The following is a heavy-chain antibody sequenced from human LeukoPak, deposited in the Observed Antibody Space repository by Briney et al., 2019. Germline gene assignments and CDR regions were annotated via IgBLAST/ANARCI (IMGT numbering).Heavy chain of an antibody. V-gene: IGHV4-61*02. Sequence: PSQTLSPTCPLSARSITSGSYCCTWIRQPAGNGLEWIRRIYTSGSTNYNPSLKSRVTISVDTSKNQFSLKLSSVTAADTAVYYCARSCGGDCYWDLDYWGQGTLVTVSS. D-gene: IGHD2-21*02. CDR2: IYTSGST. J-gene: IGHJ4*02. CDR3: ARSCGGDCYWDLDY. CDR1: ARSITSGSYC.